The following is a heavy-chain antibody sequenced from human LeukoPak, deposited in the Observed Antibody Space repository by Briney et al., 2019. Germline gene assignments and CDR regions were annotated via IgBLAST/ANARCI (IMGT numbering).Heavy chain of an antibody. Sequence: SVKVSCKASGGTFSSYAISWVRQAPGQGLEWMGGIIPIFGTANYAQKFQGRVTVTADESTSTAYMELSSLRSEDTAVYYCARASSSWSIGDWFDPWGQGTLVTVSS. CDR2: IIPIFGTA. CDR1: GGTFSSYA. CDR3: ARASSSWSIGDWFDP. J-gene: IGHJ5*02. V-gene: IGHV1-69*13. D-gene: IGHD6-13*01.